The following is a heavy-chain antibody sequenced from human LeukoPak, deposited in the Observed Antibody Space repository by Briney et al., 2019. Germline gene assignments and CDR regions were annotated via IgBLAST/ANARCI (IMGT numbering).Heavy chain of an antibody. Sequence: GGSLRLSCAASGFTFSSYDMHWVRQATGKGLEWVSAIGTAGDTYYPGSVKGRFTISRENAKNSLYLQMNSLRAGDTAVYYCAGSGVIRYFDWLLSPGTFDIWGQGTMVTVSS. CDR1: GFTFSSYD. V-gene: IGHV3-13*01. CDR3: AGSGVIRYFDWLLSPGTFDI. CDR2: IGTAGDT. D-gene: IGHD3-9*01. J-gene: IGHJ3*02.